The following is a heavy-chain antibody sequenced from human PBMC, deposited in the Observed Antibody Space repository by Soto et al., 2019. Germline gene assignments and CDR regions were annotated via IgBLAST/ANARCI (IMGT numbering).Heavy chain of an antibody. V-gene: IGHV4-39*01. Sequence: QLQLQESGPGLVKPSETLSLTCTVSGGSISSSSYYCVCIRHPPGKGLEWIGRIYYSGSTSYNPSPKSRLTISVGEPKDQYSPNLSSATAAETCVYYCAPPSDTAMVTVPYWGQGTLVPVSS. D-gene: IGHD5-18*01. CDR3: APPSDTAMVTVPY. J-gene: IGHJ4*02. CDR1: GGSISSSSYY. CDR2: IYYSGST.